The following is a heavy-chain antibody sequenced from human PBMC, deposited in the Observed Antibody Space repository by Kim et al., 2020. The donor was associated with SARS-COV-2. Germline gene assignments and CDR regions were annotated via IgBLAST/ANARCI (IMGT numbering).Heavy chain of an antibody. CDR3: AKALLRGVNYYYYGMDV. D-gene: IGHD3-10*01. Sequence: DTVTGRFTISRDKSKNTLYLQMNSLRAEDTALFYCAKALLRGVNYYYYGMDVWGQGTTVTVSS. V-gene: IGHV3-30*02. J-gene: IGHJ6*02.